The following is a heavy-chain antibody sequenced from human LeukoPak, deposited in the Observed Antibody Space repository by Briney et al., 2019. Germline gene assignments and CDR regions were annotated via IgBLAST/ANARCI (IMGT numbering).Heavy chain of an antibody. J-gene: IGHJ4*02. V-gene: IGHV3-53*01. Sequence: GGSLRLSCAASGFSVSSNYVSWVRQAPGKGLEWVSVIYSGGTTYYADSIKGRFTISRDNSKNTLYLQMNSLRAEDTAVYYCTGRYDSSGYPLHWGQGTLVTVSS. CDR3: TGRYDSSGYPLH. CDR2: IYSGGTT. D-gene: IGHD3-22*01. CDR1: GFSVSSNY.